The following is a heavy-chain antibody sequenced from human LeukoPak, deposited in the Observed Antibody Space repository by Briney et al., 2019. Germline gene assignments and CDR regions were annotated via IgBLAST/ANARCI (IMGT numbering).Heavy chain of an antibody. D-gene: IGHD6-19*01. CDR1: GGSISSGGYY. Sequence: SQTLSLTCTVSGGSISSGGYYWSWIRQHPGKGLEWIGYTYYSGSTYYNPSLKSRVTISVDTSKNQFSLKLSSVTAADTAVYYCARVAVYGMDVWGQGTTVTVSS. V-gene: IGHV4-31*03. CDR2: TYYSGST. J-gene: IGHJ6*02. CDR3: ARVAVYGMDV.